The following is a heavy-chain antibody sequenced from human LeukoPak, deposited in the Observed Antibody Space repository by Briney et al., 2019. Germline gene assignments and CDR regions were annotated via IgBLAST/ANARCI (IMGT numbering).Heavy chain of an antibody. D-gene: IGHD1-26*01. J-gene: IGHJ4*02. CDR1: GDSISGFY. CDR3: ARGRSGRSGSRGFDY. V-gene: IGHV4-59*12. CDR2: THYSGTT. Sequence: SETLSLTCSVSGDSISGFYWNWIRQSPEKGLEWIAVTHYSGTTNYNPSLKSRVTISIDTSRQQFFLKLSSVTAADTAVYYCARGRSGRSGSRGFDYWGQGTLVTVSS.